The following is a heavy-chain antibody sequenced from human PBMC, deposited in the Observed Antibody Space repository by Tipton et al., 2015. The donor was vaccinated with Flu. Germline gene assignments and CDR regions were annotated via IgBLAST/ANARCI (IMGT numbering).Heavy chain of an antibody. D-gene: IGHD4-23*01. CDR3: ARERGSGPQNSPAIYYYYYGMDV. CDR2: IYTSGST. J-gene: IGHJ6*02. CDR1: GGSISSCY. Sequence: TLSLTCTVSGGSISSCYWSWIRQPAGKGLEWIGRIYTSGSTNYNPSLKSRVTMSVDTSKNQFSLMLSSVTAADTAVYYCARERGSGPQNSPAIYYYYYGMDVWGQGTTVTVSS. V-gene: IGHV4-4*07.